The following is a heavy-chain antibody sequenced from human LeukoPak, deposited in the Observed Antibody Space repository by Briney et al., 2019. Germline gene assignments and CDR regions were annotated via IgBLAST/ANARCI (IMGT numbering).Heavy chain of an antibody. D-gene: IGHD2-15*01. J-gene: IGHJ5*02. CDR1: GVTFTSYW. V-gene: IGHV3-7*01. CDR3: ARELVGYCSGGSCYSMFDP. Sequence: GGSLRLSCVASGVTFTSYWTTWGRQPPGKGLEWVSNIEKDGGDKYYPLDSLKGRFTISRDNAKKSLYLQMNSLRAEDTAVYYCARELVGYCSGGSCYSMFDPWGQGTLVTVSS. CDR2: IEKDGGDK.